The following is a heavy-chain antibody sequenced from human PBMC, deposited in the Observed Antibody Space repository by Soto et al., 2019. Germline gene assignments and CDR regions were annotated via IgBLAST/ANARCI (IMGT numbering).Heavy chain of an antibody. V-gene: IGHV3-23*01. CDR2: IGPSGDIT. CDR1: GFTFSTYA. CDR3: VAIFRYSGWSGAS. J-gene: IGHJ5*02. Sequence: EVQVLESGGDLVQPGGSLRLSCAASGFTFSTYAMSWVRQAPGKGLEWVSAIGPSGDITYYADSVKGRFTISRDNCNNSLFLQMSCLRAEDTAVYYCVAIFRYSGWSGASWGEGTLVTIYS. D-gene: IGHD1-26*01.